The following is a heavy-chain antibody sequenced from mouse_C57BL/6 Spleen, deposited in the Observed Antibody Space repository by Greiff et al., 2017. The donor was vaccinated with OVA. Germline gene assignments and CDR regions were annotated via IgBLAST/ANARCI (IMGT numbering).Heavy chain of an antibody. V-gene: IGHV1-64*01. D-gene: IGHD2-4*01. J-gene: IGHJ4*01. CDR2: IHPNSGST. CDR3: ARSHYDYDGYAMDY. CDR1: GYTFTSYW. Sequence: VQLQQPGAELVKPGASVKLSCKASGYTFTSYWMHWVKQRPGQGLEWIGMIHPNSGSTNYNEKFKSKATLTVDKSSSTAYMQLSSLTSEDSAVYYCARSHYDYDGYAMDYWGQGTSVTVSS.